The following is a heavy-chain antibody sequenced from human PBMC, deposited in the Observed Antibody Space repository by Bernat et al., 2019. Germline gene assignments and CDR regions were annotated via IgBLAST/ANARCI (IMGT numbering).Heavy chain of an antibody. CDR3: AGRFIAAAYYFDY. CDR2: INHSGST. V-gene: IGHV4-34*01. Sequence: QVQLQQWGAGLLKPSETLSLTSAAYGGSFSGYYWSWIRQPPGKGLEWTGEINHSGSTNYNPSRKSRVTISVDTSKKQFSLELSSVTAADTAVYCCAGRFIAAAYYFDYWGQGTLVTVSS. J-gene: IGHJ4*02. D-gene: IGHD6-13*01. CDR1: GGSFSGYY.